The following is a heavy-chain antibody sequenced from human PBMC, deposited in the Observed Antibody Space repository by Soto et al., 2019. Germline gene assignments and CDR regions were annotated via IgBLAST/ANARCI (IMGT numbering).Heavy chain of an antibody. CDR3: ARVGCSGGSCPLDY. Sequence: QVQLVESGGGLVKPGGSLRLSCAASAFIISDYYMSWIRQAPGKGLEWVSYISGSGTTRYYADSVKGRFTISRDNDKNSLYLQMSSLRAEDTAVYYCARVGCSGGSCPLDYWGQGTLVTVSS. CDR1: AFIISDYY. D-gene: IGHD2-15*01. CDR2: ISGSGTTR. V-gene: IGHV3-11*01. J-gene: IGHJ4*02.